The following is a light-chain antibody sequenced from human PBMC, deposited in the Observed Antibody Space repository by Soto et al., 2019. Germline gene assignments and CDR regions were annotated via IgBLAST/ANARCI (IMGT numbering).Light chain of an antibody. CDR3: QQYGSSAPAFI. Sequence: DIVLTQYPGTQSLSPGERATLSCRASQSVSSSYLAWYQQKPGQAPSLLIYGASSSATGIPDRFSGSGSGTDFTLTISRLESEDFAVYYCQQYGSSAPAFIFGSGANVDIK. J-gene: IGKJ3*01. CDR2: GAS. V-gene: IGKV3-20*01. CDR1: QSVSSSY.